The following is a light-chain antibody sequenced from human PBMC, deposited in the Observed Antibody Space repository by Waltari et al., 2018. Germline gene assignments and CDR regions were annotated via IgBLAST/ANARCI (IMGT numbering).Light chain of an antibody. CDR2: GVS. Sequence: DIAMTQSPATLSLSPGERATLSCRASQSVNRNLAWYQQEPGQPPRLLIYGVSSRATGIPDRFTGSGSGMEFTLTISSLEPEDVGIYHCRQSIQWPYTFGQGTKVEIK. J-gene: IGKJ2*01. V-gene: IGKV3D-15*01. CDR1: QSVNRN. CDR3: RQSIQWPYT.